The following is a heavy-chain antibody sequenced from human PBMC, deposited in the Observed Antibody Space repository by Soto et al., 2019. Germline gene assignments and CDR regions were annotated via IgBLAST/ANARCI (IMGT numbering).Heavy chain of an antibody. V-gene: IGHV3-23*01. CDR2: ISGSGGST. D-gene: IGHD6-19*01. CDR1: GFTFSSYV. CDR3: ARAVAAPRIYYYYMDV. Sequence: PGGSLRLSCAASGFTFSSYVMSWVRQAPGKGLEWVSAISGSGGSTYYADSVKGRFTISRDNSKNTLYLQMNSLRAEDTAVYYCARAVAAPRIYYYYMDVWGKGTTVTVSS. J-gene: IGHJ6*03.